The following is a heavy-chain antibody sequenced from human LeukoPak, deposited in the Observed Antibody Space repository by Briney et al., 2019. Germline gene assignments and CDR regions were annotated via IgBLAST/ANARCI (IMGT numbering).Heavy chain of an antibody. V-gene: IGHV3-11*06. Sequence: SVKGRITISRDNAKNSLDLQMNSLRAEDTAVYYCARGGEGATTLDYWGQGTLVTVSS. J-gene: IGHJ4*02. CDR3: ARGGEGATTLDY. D-gene: IGHD1-26*01.